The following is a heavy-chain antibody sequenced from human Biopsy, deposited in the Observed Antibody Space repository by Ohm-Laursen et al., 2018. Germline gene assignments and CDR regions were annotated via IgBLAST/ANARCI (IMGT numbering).Heavy chain of an antibody. V-gene: IGHV4-31*02. D-gene: IGHD5-12*01. CDR1: GVSINGGRYY. CDR2: IFYSANT. J-gene: IGHJ4*02. Sequence: SHTLSLTWSVSGVSINGGRYYWNWIRHPPGKGLEWIGNIFYSANTYYNPSLKSRVTISVDTSKNQFSLKLSSVTAADTAVFYCARLGSGDYFPTFFDFWGQGALVTVSS. CDR3: ARLGSGDYFPTFFDF.